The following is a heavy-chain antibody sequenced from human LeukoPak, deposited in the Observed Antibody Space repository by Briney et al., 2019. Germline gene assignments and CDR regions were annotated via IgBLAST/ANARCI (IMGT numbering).Heavy chain of an antibody. CDR3: AKEHYDFWSGHTAEDWFDP. CDR2: ISGSGGST. D-gene: IGHD3-3*01. J-gene: IGHJ5*02. V-gene: IGHV3-23*01. Sequence: GGSLRLSCAASGFTFSTYAVNWVRQAPGKGLEWVSAISGSGGSTYYADSVKGRFTISRDNSKNTLYLQMNSLRAEDTAVYYCAKEHYDFWSGHTAEDWFDPWGQGTLVTVST. CDR1: GFTFSTYA.